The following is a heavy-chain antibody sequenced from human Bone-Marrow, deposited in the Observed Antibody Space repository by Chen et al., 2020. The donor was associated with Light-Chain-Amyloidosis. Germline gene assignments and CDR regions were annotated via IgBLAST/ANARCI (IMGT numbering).Heavy chain of an antibody. CDR3: ARVMTEAVFGVVAAGMDV. CDR2: INPNSGGT. V-gene: IGHV1-2*02. J-gene: IGHJ6*02. Sequence: QVQLVQSGTEVKKPGASVKVSCKASGYTFTGYHIHWVRQAPGQGLEWMGWINPNSGGTNYAQKFQDRVTMTRDRSISTAYMEVSRLRADDTAVYYCARVMTEAVFGVVAAGMDVWGQGTTVTVSS. CDR1: GYTFTGYH. D-gene: IGHD3-3*01.